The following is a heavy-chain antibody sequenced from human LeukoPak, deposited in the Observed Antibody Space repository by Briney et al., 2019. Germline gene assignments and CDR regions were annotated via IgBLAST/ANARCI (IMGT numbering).Heavy chain of an antibody. V-gene: IGHV3-21*01. Sequence: GGSLRLSCAASGFTFSSYSMNWVRQAPGKGLEWVSSISSSSSYIYYADSVKGRFTISRDNAKNSLYLQMNSLRAEDTAVYYCARADYAYYYGSGSPDYWGQGTLVTVSS. CDR1: GFTFSSYS. CDR2: ISSSSSYI. D-gene: IGHD3-10*01. J-gene: IGHJ4*02. CDR3: ARADYAYYYGSGSPDY.